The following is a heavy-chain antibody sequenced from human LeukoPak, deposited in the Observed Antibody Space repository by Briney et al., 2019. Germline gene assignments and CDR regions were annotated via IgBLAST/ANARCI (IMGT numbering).Heavy chain of an antibody. CDR2: ISGSGGST. Sequence: ETLCLTCTVSGVSISTYYWSWIRQPPGKGLEWASTISGSGGSTYYADSVKGRFTISRDNPKNTLSLQMNSLRAEDTAVYYCAKVSAYADYWGQGTLVTVSS. CDR1: GVSISTYY. V-gene: IGHV3-23*01. J-gene: IGHJ4*02. D-gene: IGHD3-3*01. CDR3: AKVSAYADY.